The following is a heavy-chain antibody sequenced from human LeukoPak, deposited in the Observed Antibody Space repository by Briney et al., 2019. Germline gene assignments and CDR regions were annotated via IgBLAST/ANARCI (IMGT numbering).Heavy chain of an antibody. D-gene: IGHD3-22*01. CDR1: GFTFSSYA. CDR2: ISGSGGST. CDR3: ANGYYYDKAHWFDP. V-gene: IGHV3-23*01. J-gene: IGHJ5*02. Sequence: PGGSLRLSCAASGFTFSSYAMSWVRQAPGKGLEWVSAISGSGGSTYYADSVRGRFTISRDNSKNTLYLQMNSLRAEDTAVYYCANGYYYDKAHWFDPWGQGTLVTVSS.